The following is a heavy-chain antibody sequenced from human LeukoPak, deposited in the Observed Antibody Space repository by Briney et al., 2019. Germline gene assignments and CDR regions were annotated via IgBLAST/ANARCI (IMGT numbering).Heavy chain of an antibody. Sequence: GGSLRLSCAASGFTFDDYGMSWVRQAPGKGLEWVSGINWNGDSTGYAGSVKGRFTISRDNAKNSLYLQMNSLRAEDTALYYCARGCYGDYERNWFDPWGQGTLVTVSS. V-gene: IGHV3-20*04. D-gene: IGHD4-17*01. CDR3: ARGCYGDYERNWFDP. CDR2: INWNGDST. J-gene: IGHJ5*02. CDR1: GFTFDDYG.